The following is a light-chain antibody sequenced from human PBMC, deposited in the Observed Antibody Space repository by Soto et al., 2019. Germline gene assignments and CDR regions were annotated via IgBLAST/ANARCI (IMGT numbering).Light chain of an antibody. J-gene: IGKJ1*01. V-gene: IGKV3-20*01. CDR2: GAS. CDR1: QSVSDIY. CDR3: QQSGSSPRT. Sequence: EIVLTQSPGTLSLSPGERATLSCRASQSVSDIYLAWYQQRAGQAPRLLLYGASRRATGIPDRFSGSGSGTDFTLTISRLEPEDFAVYYCQQSGSSPRTFGPGTKVEI.